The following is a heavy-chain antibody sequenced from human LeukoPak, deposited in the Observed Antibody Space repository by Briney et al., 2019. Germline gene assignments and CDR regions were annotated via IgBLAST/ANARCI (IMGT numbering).Heavy chain of an antibody. CDR1: GYTFTGYY. J-gene: IGHJ4*02. CDR2: INPNSGGT. CDR3: AREEDTAMVPFDY. V-gene: IGHV1-2*02. D-gene: IGHD5-18*01. Sequence: ASVKVSCKASGYTFTGYYMHWVRQAPGQGLEWMGWINPNSGGTNYAQKFQGRVTMTRDTSISTAYMEPSRLRSDDTAVYYCAREEDTAMVPFDYWGQGTLVTVSS.